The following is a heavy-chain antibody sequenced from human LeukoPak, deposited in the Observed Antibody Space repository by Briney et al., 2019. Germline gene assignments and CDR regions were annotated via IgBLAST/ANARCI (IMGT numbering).Heavy chain of an antibody. Sequence: PGGSLRLSCAASGFDFNRYAMYWVRQAPGKGLEWVALISYHVSDKYYADSVKGRFTISRDNSKNTLYLQMNSLRAEDTAVYYCARDPYCSSTSCFINWFDPWGQGTLVTVSS. D-gene: IGHD2-2*01. CDR2: ISYHVSDK. J-gene: IGHJ5*02. CDR3: ARDPYCSSTSCFINWFDP. V-gene: IGHV3-30-3*01. CDR1: GFDFNRYA.